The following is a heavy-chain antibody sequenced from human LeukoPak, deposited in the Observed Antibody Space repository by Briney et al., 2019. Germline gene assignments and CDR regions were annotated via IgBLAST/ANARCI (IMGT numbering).Heavy chain of an antibody. CDR3: AGVSPQWLIPPDY. CDR1: GFTFSTYW. Sequence: PGGSLRLSCAASGFTFSTYWMHWVRQAPGKGLVWVSRINSDGSSRTYADSVKGRFTISRDNAKSTLYLQMNSLRAEDTAVYYCAGVSPQWLIPPDYWGQGTLVTVSS. V-gene: IGHV3-74*01. CDR2: INSDGSSR. J-gene: IGHJ4*02. D-gene: IGHD6-19*01.